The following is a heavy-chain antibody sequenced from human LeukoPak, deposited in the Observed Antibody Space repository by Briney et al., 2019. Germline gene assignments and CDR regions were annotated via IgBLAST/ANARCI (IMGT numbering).Heavy chain of an antibody. CDR2: IYHSGST. V-gene: IGHV4-38-2*02. CDR1: GYSISSGYY. CDR3: ARADVVVVAATVDYYMDV. Sequence: SETLSLTCTVSGYSISSGYYWGWIRQPPGKGLEWIGSIYHSGSTYYNPSLKSRVTISVDTSKNQFSLKLSPVTAADTAVYYCARADVVVVAATVDYYMDVWGKGTTVTVSS. J-gene: IGHJ6*03. D-gene: IGHD2-15*01.